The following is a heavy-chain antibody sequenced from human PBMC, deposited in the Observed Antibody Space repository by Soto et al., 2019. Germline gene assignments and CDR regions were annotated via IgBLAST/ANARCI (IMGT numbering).Heavy chain of an antibody. CDR3: ARVRCFNGLCHTADYGMDV. D-gene: IGHD2-8*01. J-gene: IGHJ6*02. V-gene: IGHV1-69*13. Sequence: SVKVSCKASGDVFRSYGINWVRQAPGQGLEWMGGIIPISGTTNYAQKFQGRVAITADESTDTVCMELSRLRSEDTAVYFCARVRCFNGLCHTADYGMDVWGQGTTVTVSS. CDR1: GDVFRSYG. CDR2: IIPISGTT.